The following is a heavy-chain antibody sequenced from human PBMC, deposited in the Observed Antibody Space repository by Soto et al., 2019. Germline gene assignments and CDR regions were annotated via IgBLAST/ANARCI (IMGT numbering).Heavy chain of an antibody. Sequence: ASVKVSCKASGYTFASYGMSWVRQAPGQGLEWMGWISVYNGNTNYAQKLQGRVTMTTDTSTSTAYMELRSLRSDDTAVYYCASGWFGEFVYYFDYWGQGTLVTVSS. CDR1: GYTFASYG. CDR3: ASGWFGEFVYYFDY. D-gene: IGHD3-10*01. J-gene: IGHJ4*02. CDR2: ISVYNGNT. V-gene: IGHV1-18*01.